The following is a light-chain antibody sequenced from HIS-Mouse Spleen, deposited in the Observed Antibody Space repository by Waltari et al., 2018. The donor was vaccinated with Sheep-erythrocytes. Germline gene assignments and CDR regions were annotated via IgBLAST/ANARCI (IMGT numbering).Light chain of an antibody. J-gene: IGLJ2*01. Sequence: QSALTQPASVSGSPGQSITIPCTGTSSDVGSYNLASWYHQHPGKAPKLMIYEGSKRPSGVSNRFSGSKSGNTASLTISGLQAEDEADYYCCSYAGSSTLVFGGGTKLTVL. V-gene: IGLV2-23*01. CDR1: SSDVGSYNL. CDR3: CSYAGSSTLV. CDR2: EGS.